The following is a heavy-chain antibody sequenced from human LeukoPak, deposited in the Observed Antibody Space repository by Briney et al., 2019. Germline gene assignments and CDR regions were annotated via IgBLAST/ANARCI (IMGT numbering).Heavy chain of an antibody. D-gene: IGHD4-17*01. CDR1: GDSVSSNSAA. CDR2: TYYRSKWYN. CDR3: ARETWDGDYDLEPTFDY. V-gene: IGHV6-1*01. Sequence: SQTLSLTCAISGDSVSSNSAAWNWIRQSPSRGLEWLGRTYYRSKWYNDYAVSVKSRITTNPDTSKNQFSLQLNSVTPEDTAVYYCARETWDGDYDLEPTFDYWGQGTLVTVSS. J-gene: IGHJ4*02.